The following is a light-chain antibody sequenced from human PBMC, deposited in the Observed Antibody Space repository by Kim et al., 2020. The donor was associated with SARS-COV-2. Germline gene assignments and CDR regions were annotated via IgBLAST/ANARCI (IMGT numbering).Light chain of an antibody. CDR1: QSISSNS. J-gene: IGKJ1*01. Sequence: EIVLTQSPGTLSLSPGDRATLSCRASQSISSNSLAWYHQKPGQPPRLLIYAASSRANGIPDRFSGSGSGTDFTLTISRLEPEDFAVYYCQQYDSSYRTFGQGTKVDIK. CDR2: AAS. CDR3: QQYDSSYRT. V-gene: IGKV3-20*01.